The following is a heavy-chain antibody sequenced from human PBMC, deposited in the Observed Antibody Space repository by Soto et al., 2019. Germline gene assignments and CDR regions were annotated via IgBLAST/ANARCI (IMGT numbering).Heavy chain of an antibody. D-gene: IGHD3-22*01. CDR2: IRSKANSYAT. CDR3: TFTYYYDSSGYYSFDY. J-gene: IGHJ4*02. Sequence: GGSLRLSCAASEFTFSGSSMHWVRQASGKGLEWVGRIRSKANSYATAYAASVKGRFTISRDDSKNTAYLQMNSLKTEDTAVYYCTFTYYYDSSGYYSFDYWGQGTLVTVSS. CDR1: EFTFSGSS. V-gene: IGHV3-73*01.